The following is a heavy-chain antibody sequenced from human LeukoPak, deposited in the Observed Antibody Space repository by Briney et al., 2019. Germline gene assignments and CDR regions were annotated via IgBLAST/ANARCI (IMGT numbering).Heavy chain of an antibody. CDR1: GYTFTSYA. D-gene: IGHD5-18*01. V-gene: IGHV1-3*01. Sequence: ASVKVSCKASGYTFTSYAMHWVRQAPGQRLEWMGWINAGNGNTKYSQKLQGRVTITRDTSASTAYMELSSLRSEDTAVYYCARSEGIQLWKGYFDYWGQGTLVTVSS. CDR2: INAGNGNT. J-gene: IGHJ4*02. CDR3: ARSEGIQLWKGYFDY.